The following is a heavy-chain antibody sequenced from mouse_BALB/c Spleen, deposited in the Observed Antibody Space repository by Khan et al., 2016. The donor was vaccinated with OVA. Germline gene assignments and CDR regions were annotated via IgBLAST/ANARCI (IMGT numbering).Heavy chain of an antibody. CDR2: INPSTGYT. CDR1: GYTFINYW. D-gene: IGHD1-1*01. CDR3: ARRGLRWDLDY. Sequence: VKLQESGAELAKPGASVKMSCKASGYTFINYWILWIKQRPGQGLEWIGYINPSTGYTEYNQNFKDKATLTADKSSSTAYMQLSSLTSEDSTVYYCARRGLRWDLDYGGQGTTLTVSS. V-gene: IGHV1-7*01. J-gene: IGHJ2*01.